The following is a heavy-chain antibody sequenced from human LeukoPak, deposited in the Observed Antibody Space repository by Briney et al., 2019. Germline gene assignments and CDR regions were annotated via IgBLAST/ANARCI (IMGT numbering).Heavy chain of an antibody. Sequence: SETLSLTCTVSGGSISSSSYYWGRIRQPPGKGLEWIGSIYYSGSTYYNPSLKSRVTISVDTSKNQFSLKLSSVTAADTAVYYCARGCSSTSCYTYAFDIWGQGTMVTVSS. CDR3: ARGCSSTSCYTYAFDI. J-gene: IGHJ3*02. V-gene: IGHV4-39*01. CDR1: GGSISSSSYY. D-gene: IGHD2-2*02. CDR2: IYYSGST.